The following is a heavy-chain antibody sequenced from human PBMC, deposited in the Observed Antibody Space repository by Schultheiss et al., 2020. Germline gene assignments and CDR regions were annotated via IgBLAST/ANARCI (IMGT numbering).Heavy chain of an antibody. V-gene: IGHV3-74*01. CDR3: TRAKEWNDGFDI. D-gene: IGHD1-1*01. J-gene: IGHJ6*02. Sequence: GESLKISCTASGLTLSSHWMHWVRQGPGKGLMWIARINDDGSASIYADSVRGRFTISRDDAKNTLYLQMNSLRAEDTAVYFCTRAKEWNDGFDIWGQGTTVTVSS. CDR1: GLTLSSHW. CDR2: INDDGSAS.